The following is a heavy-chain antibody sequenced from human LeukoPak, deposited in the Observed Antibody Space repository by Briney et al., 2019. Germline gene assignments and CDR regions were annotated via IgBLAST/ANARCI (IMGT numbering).Heavy chain of an antibody. V-gene: IGHV4-4*07. J-gene: IGHJ6*02. Sequence: PSETLSLTCTVSGGSISSYYWSWVRQPAGKGLEWIGRIYTSGSTNYNPSLKSRVTMSVDTSKNQFSLKLSSVTAADTAVYYCARWGGPNDYYYYYGMDVWGQGTTVTVSS. CDR1: GGSISSYY. CDR2: IYTSGST. D-gene: IGHD1-1*01. CDR3: ARWGGPNDYYYYYGMDV.